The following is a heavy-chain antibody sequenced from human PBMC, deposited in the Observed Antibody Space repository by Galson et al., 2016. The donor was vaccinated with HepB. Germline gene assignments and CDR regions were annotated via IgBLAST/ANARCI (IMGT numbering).Heavy chain of an antibody. CDR1: GGSISGSPNF. CDR3: ETSDYSGGSSFPYNWFDP. Sequence: SETLSLTCTVSGGSISGSPNFWGWIRQPPGKRLEWIGSVFYSGSPNYNPSLKTRVTMSVDTSKNQFSLRLSSVTAADTAVYYCETSDYSGGSSFPYNWFDPWGQGTLVTVSS. V-gene: IGHV4-39*01. J-gene: IGHJ5*02. D-gene: IGHD6-19*01. CDR2: VFYSGSP.